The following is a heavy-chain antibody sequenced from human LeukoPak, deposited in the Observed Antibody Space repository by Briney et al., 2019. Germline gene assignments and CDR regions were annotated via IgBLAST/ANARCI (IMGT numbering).Heavy chain of an antibody. D-gene: IGHD4-23*01. J-gene: IGHJ3*02. V-gene: IGHV3-21*01. CDR1: GFTFSSYG. CDR3: ARELGVTPYAFDI. Sequence: PGGSLRLSCAASGFTFSSYGMHWVRQAPGKGLEWVSSISSSSSYIYYADSVKGRFTISRDNAKNSLYLQMNSLRAEDTAVYYCARELGVTPYAFDIWGQGTMVTVSS. CDR2: ISSSSSYI.